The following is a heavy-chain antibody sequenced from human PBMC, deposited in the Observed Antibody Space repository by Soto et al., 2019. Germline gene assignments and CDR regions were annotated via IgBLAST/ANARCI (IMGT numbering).Heavy chain of an antibody. V-gene: IGHV2-5*02. J-gene: IGHJ4*02. D-gene: IGHD1-20*01. CDR1: GFSLNTDGEG. Sequence: QITLKESGPTQVNPTQTLTLTCSFSGFSLNTDGEGVGWVRQPPGEALEWLALIYWDDEERYSPSLKTRLTINRGPSKNQVVLIMTNMEPVDTATYYCAHSRNRITEDAQVGDFDYWGQGTLVTVSS. CDR3: AHSRNRITEDAQVGDFDY. CDR2: IYWDDEE.